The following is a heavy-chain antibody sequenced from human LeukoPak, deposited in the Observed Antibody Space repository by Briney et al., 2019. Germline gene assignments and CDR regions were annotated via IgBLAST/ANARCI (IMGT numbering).Heavy chain of an antibody. CDR1: GYSISSGYY. CDR3: AREGSGSYVNWFDP. J-gene: IGHJ5*02. CDR2: IYYSGST. V-gene: IGHV4-61*01. Sequence: SETLSLTCTVSGYSISSGYYWSWIRQPPGKGLEWIGYIYYSGSTNYNPSLKSRVTISVDTSKNQFSLKLSSVTAADTAVYYCAREGSGSYVNWFDPWGQGTLVTVSS. D-gene: IGHD3-10*01.